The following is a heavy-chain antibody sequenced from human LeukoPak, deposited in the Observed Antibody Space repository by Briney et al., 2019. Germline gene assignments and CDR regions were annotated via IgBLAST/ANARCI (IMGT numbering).Heavy chain of an antibody. J-gene: IGHJ4*02. CDR3: ARGSTSGWPDYFDY. V-gene: IGHV3-74*01. D-gene: IGHD6-19*01. CDR2: INGDGSST. CDR1: GFTLSSYW. Sequence: GGSLRLSCAASGFTLSSYWMHWVRQAPGRGLVWVSRINGDGSSTPYANSVKGRFTISRDNAKNTLYLQMHSLRADDTAVYYCARGSTSGWPDYFDYWGQGSVVTVSS.